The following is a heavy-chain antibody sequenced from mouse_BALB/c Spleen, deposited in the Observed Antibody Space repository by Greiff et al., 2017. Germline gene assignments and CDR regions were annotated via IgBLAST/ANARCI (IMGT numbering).Heavy chain of an antibody. CDR2: IDPENGNT. D-gene: IGHD1-1*01. CDR3: ARDGTTVVATYYYAMDY. J-gene: IGHJ4*01. V-gene: IGHV14-1*02. CDR1: GFNIKDYY. Sequence: EVQLQQSGAELVRPGALVKLSCKASGFNIKDYYMHWVKQRPEQGLEWIGWIDPENGNTIYDPKFQGKASITADTSSNTAYLQLSSLTSEDTAVYYCARDGTTVVATYYYAMDYWGQGTSVTVSS.